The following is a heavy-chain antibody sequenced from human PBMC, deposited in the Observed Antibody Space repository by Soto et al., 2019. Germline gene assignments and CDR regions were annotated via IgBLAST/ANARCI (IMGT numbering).Heavy chain of an antibody. Sequence: GGSLRLSCAASGFTFSSYAMHWVRQAPGKGLEWVAVISYDGSNKYYADSVKGRFTISRDNSKNTLYLQMNSLRAEDTAVYYCARDEGSRDGYNYAFDIWGQGTMVTVSS. CDR2: ISYDGSNK. CDR3: ARDEGSRDGYNYAFDI. V-gene: IGHV3-30*04. CDR1: GFTFSSYA. J-gene: IGHJ3*02. D-gene: IGHD5-12*01.